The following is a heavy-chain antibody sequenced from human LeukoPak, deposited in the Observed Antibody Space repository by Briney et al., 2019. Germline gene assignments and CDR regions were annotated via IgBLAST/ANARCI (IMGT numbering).Heavy chain of an antibody. CDR3: ARVAVAVRYHDAFDI. D-gene: IGHD6-19*01. J-gene: IGHJ3*02. Sequence: SETLSLTCTVSGGSIRSSYYYWSWIRQPPGKGLEWIGEINHSGSTNYNPSLKSRVTISVDTSKNQFSLKLNSVTAADTAVYYCARVAVAVRYHDAFDIWGQGTMVTVSS. CDR1: GGSIRSSYYY. V-gene: IGHV4-39*07. CDR2: INHSGST.